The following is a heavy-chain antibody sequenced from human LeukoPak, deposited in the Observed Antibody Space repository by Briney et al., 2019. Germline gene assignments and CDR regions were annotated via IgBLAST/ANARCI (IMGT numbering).Heavy chain of an antibody. D-gene: IGHD6-6*01. CDR3: ASTYSSSSFDY. J-gene: IGHJ4*02. CDR2: IYYSGST. CDR1: GGSVSSGSYY. Sequence: PSETLSLTCTVSGGSVSSGSYYWSWIRQPPGKGLEWIGYIYYSGSTNYNPSLKSRVTISVDTSKNQFPLKLSSVTAADTAVYYCASTYSSSSFDYWGQGTLVTVSS. V-gene: IGHV4-61*01.